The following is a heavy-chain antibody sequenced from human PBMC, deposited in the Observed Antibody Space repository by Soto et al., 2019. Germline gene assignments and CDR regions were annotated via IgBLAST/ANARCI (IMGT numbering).Heavy chain of an antibody. J-gene: IGHJ4*02. CDR3: ARAAGSLTIFGVGIDDPPTYLDY. CDR1: GFTFSDYY. Sequence: QVQLVESGGGLVKPGGSLRLSCAASGFTFSDYYMSWIRQAPGKGLEWVSYISSSGSTIYYADSVKGRFTISRDNAKNSLYLQMNSLRAEDTAVYYCARAAGSLTIFGVGIDDPPTYLDYWGQGTLVTVSS. CDR2: ISSSGSTI. D-gene: IGHD3-3*01. V-gene: IGHV3-11*01.